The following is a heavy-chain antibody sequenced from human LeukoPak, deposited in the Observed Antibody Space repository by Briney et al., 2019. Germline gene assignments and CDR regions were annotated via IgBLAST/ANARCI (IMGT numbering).Heavy chain of an antibody. Sequence: GSSVKVSCKASGGTFSSYAISWVRQAPGQGLEWMGRIIPILGIANYAQKFQGRVTITADKSTSTAYMELSSLRSEDAAVYYCARDIGRLRGYLDYWGQGTLVTVSS. V-gene: IGHV1-69*04. D-gene: IGHD2-15*01. CDR2: IIPILGIA. CDR1: GGTFSSYA. CDR3: ARDIGRLRGYLDY. J-gene: IGHJ4*02.